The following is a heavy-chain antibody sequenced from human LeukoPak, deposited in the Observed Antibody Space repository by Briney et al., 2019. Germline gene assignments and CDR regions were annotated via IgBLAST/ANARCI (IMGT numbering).Heavy chain of an antibody. CDR3: ARGRPKAAAVGWFDP. V-gene: IGHV4-4*07. Sequence: PSETLSLTCTVSGGSISSYYWSWIRQPAGKGLEWIGRIYTSGSTNYNPSLKSRVTMSVDTSKNQFSLKLSSVTAADTAVYYCARGRPKAAAVGWFDPWGQGTLVTASS. D-gene: IGHD6-13*01. J-gene: IGHJ5*02. CDR2: IYTSGST. CDR1: GGSISSYY.